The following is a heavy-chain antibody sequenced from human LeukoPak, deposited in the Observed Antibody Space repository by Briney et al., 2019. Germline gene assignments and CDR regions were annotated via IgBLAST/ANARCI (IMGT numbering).Heavy chain of an antibody. CDR3: ARGVYEDPVNAFDI. J-gene: IGHJ3*02. V-gene: IGHV1-69*01. D-gene: IGHD2/OR15-2a*01. CDR2: IIPIFGTA. Sequence: SVKVSCKASGGTFISYAISWVRQAPGQGLEWMGGIIPIFGTANYAQKFQGRVTITADESTGTAYMELSSLRSEDTAVYYCARGVYEDPVNAFDIWGQGTMVTVSS. CDR1: GGTFISYA.